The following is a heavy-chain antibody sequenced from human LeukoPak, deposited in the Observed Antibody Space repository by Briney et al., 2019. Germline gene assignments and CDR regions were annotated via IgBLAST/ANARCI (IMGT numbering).Heavy chain of an antibody. D-gene: IGHD3-22*01. CDR1: GGTFSSYA. CDR3: ARPSYYYDSSGYSSLRV. CDR2: IIPIFGTA. Sequence: EASVKVSCKASGGTFSSYAISWVRQAPGQGLEWMGGIIPIFGTANYAQKFQGRVTITADESTSTAYMELSSLRSEDTAVYYCARPSYYYDSSGYSSLRVWGQGTLVTVSS. V-gene: IGHV1-69*13. J-gene: IGHJ4*02.